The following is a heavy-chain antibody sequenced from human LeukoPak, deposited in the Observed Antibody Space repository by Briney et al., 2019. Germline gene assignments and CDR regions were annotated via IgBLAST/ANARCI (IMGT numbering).Heavy chain of an antibody. J-gene: IGHJ4*02. CDR2: ISRNGDTT. Sequence: PGRSLRLSCAASGFTFSSYAMHWVSQAPGKGLEYDSTISRNGDTTFYANSVKGRFTISRDNSKNTLYLQMGSLRAEDMAVYYCARVRDNTTWFLYYFDYWGQGTLVTVSS. CDR3: ARVRDNTTWFLYYFDY. V-gene: IGHV3-64*01. D-gene: IGHD6-13*01. CDR1: GFTFSSYA.